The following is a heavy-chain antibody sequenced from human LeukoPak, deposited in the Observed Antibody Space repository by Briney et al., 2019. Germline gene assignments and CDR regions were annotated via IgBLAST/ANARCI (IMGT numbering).Heavy chain of an antibody. J-gene: IGHJ4*02. D-gene: IGHD3-22*01. CDR1: GGSFSGYY. CDR2: INHSGST. CDR3: AGDSSGYYIRSVDY. Sequence: SETLSLTCAVYGGSFSGYYWSWIRHPPGKGLGWIGEINHSGSTNYNPSSKSRVTISVDTSKNQFSLKLSSVTAADTAVYYCAGDSSGYYIRSVDYWGQGTLVTVSS. V-gene: IGHV4-34*01.